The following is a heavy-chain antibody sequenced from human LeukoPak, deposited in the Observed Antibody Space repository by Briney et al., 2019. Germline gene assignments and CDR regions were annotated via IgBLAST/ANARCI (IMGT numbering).Heavy chain of an antibody. CDR3: ARDLRDGQQDYYYYGMDV. J-gene: IGHJ6*02. CDR1: GFTFSSYY. CDR2: ISSSSTYI. Sequence: GGSLRLSCAASGFTFSSYYMNWVRQAPGKGLEWVSFISSSSTYIYNADSVKGRFTISRDNAKNSLYLQMNSLRAEDTAVYYCARDLRDGQQDYYYYGMDVWGQGTTVTVSS. D-gene: IGHD6-13*01. V-gene: IGHV3-21*01.